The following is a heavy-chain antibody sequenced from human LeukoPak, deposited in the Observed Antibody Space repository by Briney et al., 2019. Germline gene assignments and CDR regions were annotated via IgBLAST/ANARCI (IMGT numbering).Heavy chain of an antibody. V-gene: IGHV3-23*01. D-gene: IGHD5-12*01. CDR3: VRDGGVSGYDLLDY. J-gene: IGHJ4*02. CDR2: ISGSGGDT. Sequence: PGGSLRLSCAASGFTFSNYAMSWVRQAPGKGLEWVSAISGSGGDTYYADSVKGRFTISRDNSKNTLYLQMNSLRAEDTAVYYCVRDGGVSGYDLLDYWGRGTWVTVSS. CDR1: GFTFSNYA.